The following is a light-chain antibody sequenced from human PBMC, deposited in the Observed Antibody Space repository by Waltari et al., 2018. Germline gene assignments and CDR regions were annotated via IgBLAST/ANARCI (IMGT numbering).Light chain of an antibody. J-gene: IGLJ7*01. CDR2: EDG. V-gene: IGLV1-51*02. CDR3: GTWDSSLSGAV. Sequence: QSVLTQPPSVSAAPGQRVTISCPGGHSNIGNNYVPWYRPFPGTAPELLIYEDGERPSGVPGRFSGSKSGTSATLDITGLQAGDEADYYCGTWDSSLSGAVFGGGTHLTVL. CDR1: HSNIGNNY.